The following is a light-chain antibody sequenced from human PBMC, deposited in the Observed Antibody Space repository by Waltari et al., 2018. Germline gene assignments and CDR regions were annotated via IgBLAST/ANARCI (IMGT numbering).Light chain of an antibody. V-gene: IGKV3-15*01. Sequence: ETVMTQSPATLSVSPGDRVSLSCRASQRVGANLAWYQQQRGHAPRIIVYGAYTRDTGVPSMFSASGSGIQFTLTISSLQSEDFGVYYCHQYDDWPHTFGPGTRVEIK. CDR2: GAY. J-gene: IGKJ3*01. CDR1: QRVGAN. CDR3: HQYDDWPHT.